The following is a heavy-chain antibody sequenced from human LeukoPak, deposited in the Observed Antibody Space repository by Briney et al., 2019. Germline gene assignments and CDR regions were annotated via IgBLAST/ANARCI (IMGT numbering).Heavy chain of an antibody. J-gene: IGHJ6*02. CDR1: GYTFTSYG. Sequence: ASVKVSCKASGYTFTSYGISWVRQAPGQGLEWMGWISAYNGNTNYAQKLQGRVTMTTDTSTSTAYMELRSLRSDDTAVYYCARDSCSSTSCYSSHYGMDVWGQGTTVTVSS. CDR3: ARDSCSSTSCYSSHYGMDV. D-gene: IGHD2-2*01. V-gene: IGHV1-18*01. CDR2: ISAYNGNT.